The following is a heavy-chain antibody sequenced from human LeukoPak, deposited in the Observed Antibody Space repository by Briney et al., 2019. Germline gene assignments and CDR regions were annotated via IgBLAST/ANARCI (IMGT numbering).Heavy chain of an antibody. Sequence: GGSLRLSCAASGFTFSSSAMHWVRQAPGKGLEWVAFIRYDGSIKYYADSVKGRFTISRDNSKNTLYLQMNSLRVEDTAVYYCARGLVAVPAVSDYWGQGTLVTVSS. V-gene: IGHV3-30*02. CDR3: ARGLVAVPAVSDY. CDR1: GFTFSSSA. CDR2: IRYDGSIK. J-gene: IGHJ4*02. D-gene: IGHD2-2*01.